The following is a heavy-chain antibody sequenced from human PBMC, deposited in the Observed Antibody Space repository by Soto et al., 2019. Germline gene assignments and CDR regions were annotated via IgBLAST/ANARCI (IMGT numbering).Heavy chain of an antibody. D-gene: IGHD3-3*01. J-gene: IGHJ4*02. Sequence: QVQLVQSGAEVQRPGSSVKVSCWASGGPFNNYAIGWVRQAPGQGLEWMRAIIPIFGTAHYARKFQGRLAITANESTHTAYMELSSLRSEDTAVYYCARGNLFGVTIMGLDYWGQGTLVTVSS. CDR2: IIPIFGTA. CDR1: GGPFNNYA. V-gene: IGHV1-69*01. CDR3: ARGNLFGVTIMGLDY.